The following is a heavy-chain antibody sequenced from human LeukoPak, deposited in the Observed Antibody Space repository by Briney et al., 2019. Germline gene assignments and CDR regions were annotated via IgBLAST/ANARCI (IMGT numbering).Heavy chain of an antibody. CDR2: ISYDGSNK. D-gene: IGHD2-2*01. J-gene: IGHJ5*02. CDR3: ARGVVPAANAWFDP. Sequence: GGSLRLACAASGFTFSSYAMHRVRQAPGKGLEWVAVISYDGSNKYYADSVKGRFTISRDNSKNTLYLQMNSLRAEDTAVYYCARGVVPAANAWFDPWGQGTLVTVSS. CDR1: GFTFSSYA. V-gene: IGHV3-30-3*01.